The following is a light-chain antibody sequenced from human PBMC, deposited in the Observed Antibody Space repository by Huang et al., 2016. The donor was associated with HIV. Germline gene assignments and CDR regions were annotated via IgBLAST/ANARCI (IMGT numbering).Light chain of an antibody. CDR3: QQYYSTPPLT. CDR1: QGISNS. V-gene: IGKV1-NL1*01. Sequence: DIQMTQAPSSLSASVGDRVTITCRASQGISNSLAWYQQKPGKAPTLLLYAASRLESWVPSRFSGSGSGTDYTLTISSLQPEDFATYYCQQYYSTPPLTFGGGTKVEIK. J-gene: IGKJ4*01. CDR2: AAS.